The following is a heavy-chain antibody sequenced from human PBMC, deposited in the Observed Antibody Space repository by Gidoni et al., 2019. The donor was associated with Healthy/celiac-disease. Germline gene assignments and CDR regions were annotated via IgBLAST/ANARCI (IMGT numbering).Heavy chain of an antibody. J-gene: IGHJ6*02. CDR1: GGSISRSSDY. D-gene: IGHD3-9*01. V-gene: IGHV4-39*01. CDR2: IYYSGST. Sequence: QLQLQASGPGLVKPSETLSLTCTVPGGSISRSSDYWGWIRQPPGKGLEWIGSIYYSGSTYYNPSLKSRVTISVDTSKNQFSLKLSSVTAADTAVYYCARQMDDDILTGYYRIGNMDVWGQGTTVTVSS. CDR3: ARQMDDDILTGYYRIGNMDV.